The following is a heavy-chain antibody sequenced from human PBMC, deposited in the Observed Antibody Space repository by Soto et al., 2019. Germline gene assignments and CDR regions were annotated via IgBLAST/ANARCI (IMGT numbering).Heavy chain of an antibody. CDR2: IYDTGISGYTPST. V-gene: IGHV4-59*01. CDR3: ARGEDAFFYYGLDV. Sequence: PSETQSLTCTVSGGSITSSYWSWLRRPPGKGLEWIAYIYDTGISGYTPSTSYNPSLKSRVTMSVDTSKSQFSLKLTSVTAADTAVYYCARGEDAFFYYGLDVWGQGITVTVSS. J-gene: IGHJ6*02. CDR1: GGSITSSY.